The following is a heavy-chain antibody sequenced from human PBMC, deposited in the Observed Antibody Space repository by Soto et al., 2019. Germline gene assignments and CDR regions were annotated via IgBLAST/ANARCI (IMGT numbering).Heavy chain of an antibody. CDR1: GYTFTSYA. CDR2: INAGNGNT. J-gene: IGHJ4*02. D-gene: IGHD3-10*01. CDR3: ARENYYGSGSYDY. V-gene: IGHV1-3*01. Sequence: QVPLVQSGAEVKKPGASVKVSCKASGYTFTSYAMHWVRQAPGQRLEWMGWINAGNGNTKYSQKFQDRVTITRDTAASTAYMELSSLRSEDMAVYYCARENYYGSGSYDYGGKGTLVTVSS.